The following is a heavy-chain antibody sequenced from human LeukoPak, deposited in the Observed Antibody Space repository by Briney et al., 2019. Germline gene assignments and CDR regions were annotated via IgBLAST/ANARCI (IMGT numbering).Heavy chain of an antibody. CDR3: ARGWDYDSGGRPTAYVY. D-gene: IGHD3-22*01. CDR1: GGTFSRYA. Sequence: SVKVSCKASGGTFSRYAISWVRQAPGQGLEWMGGVIPMFGTANYAQKFQGKVTITADESTSTAYMELRSLRSEDTAVYYCARGWDYDSGGRPTAYVYWGQGTLVTVSS. J-gene: IGHJ4*02. V-gene: IGHV1-69*13. CDR2: VIPMFGTA.